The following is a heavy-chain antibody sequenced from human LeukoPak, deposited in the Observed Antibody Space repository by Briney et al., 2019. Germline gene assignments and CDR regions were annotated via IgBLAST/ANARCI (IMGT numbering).Heavy chain of an antibody. V-gene: IGHV3-64*01. CDR3: ARGSGYISGRGTDY. CDR2: ISTNGGST. J-gene: IGHJ4*02. Sequence: GESLRLSCAASGFTFSSYGMHWVRQAPGKGLEYVSAISTNGGSTYYANSVKGRFTVSRDNSKNTLYLQMGSLRAEDTAVYCCARGSGYISGRGTDYWGQGTLVTVSS. CDR1: GFTFSSYG. D-gene: IGHD6-19*01.